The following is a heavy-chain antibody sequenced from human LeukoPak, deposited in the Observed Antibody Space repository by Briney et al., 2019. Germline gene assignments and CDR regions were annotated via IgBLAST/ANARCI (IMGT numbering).Heavy chain of an antibody. CDR1: DGSISSSRYY. CDR3: ARSGYSYGFTDYYMDV. D-gene: IGHD5-18*01. J-gene: IGHJ6*03. Sequence: SETLSLTCTVPDGSISSSRYYWGWIRQPPGKGLEWIESIYYSGSTYYNPSLKSRVTISVDTSKNQFSLKLSSVTAADTAVYYCARSGYSYGFTDYYMDVWGKGTTVTISS. V-gene: IGHV4-39*07. CDR2: IYYSGST.